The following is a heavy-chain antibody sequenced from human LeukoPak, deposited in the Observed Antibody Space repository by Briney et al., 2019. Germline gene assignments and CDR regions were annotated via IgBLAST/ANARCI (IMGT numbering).Heavy chain of an antibody. CDR3: AKDGYSGYDPRGDLGDY. D-gene: IGHD5-12*01. CDR1: GFTFSSYA. V-gene: IGHV3-23*01. J-gene: IGHJ4*02. CDR2: ISGSGGST. Sequence: GGSLRLSCAASGFTFSSYAMSWVRQAPGKGLEWVSAISGSGGSTYYADSVKGRFTISRDNSKNKLYLQMNSLRAEDTAVYYCAKDGYSGYDPRGDLGDYWGQGTLVTVSS.